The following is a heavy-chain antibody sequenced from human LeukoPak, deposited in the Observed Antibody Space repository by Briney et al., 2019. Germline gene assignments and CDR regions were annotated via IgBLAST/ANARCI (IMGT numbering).Heavy chain of an antibody. CDR1: GYTFPSYD. CDR2: MNPNSGNT. J-gene: IGHJ5*02. D-gene: IGHD6-19*01. CDR3: ARGPGYSSGRYGNRWSDP. V-gene: IGHV1-8*02. Sequence: ASVTASCKACGYTFPSYDINWVRQATGQGLEWMGWMNPNSGNTGYAQKFQGRVTMTRNTSISTAYMELSSLRSEDTAVYYCARGPGYSSGRYGNRWSDPWGQGTLVTVSS.